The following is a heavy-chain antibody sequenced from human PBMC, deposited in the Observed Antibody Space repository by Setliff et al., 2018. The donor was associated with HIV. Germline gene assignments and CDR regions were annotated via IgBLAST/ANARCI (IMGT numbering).Heavy chain of an antibody. Sequence: GSLRLSCAASGFTFSTYAMAWVRQAPGKGLEWVSTISSGGDTYYGDSVKGRFTISRDNSRDTLYLQVNKLRAEDTAVYYCALSGANLFDPWGQGTLVTVSS. D-gene: IGHD5-12*01. CDR1: GFTFSTYA. J-gene: IGHJ5*02. CDR3: ALSGANLFDP. V-gene: IGHV3-23*01. CDR2: ISSGGDT.